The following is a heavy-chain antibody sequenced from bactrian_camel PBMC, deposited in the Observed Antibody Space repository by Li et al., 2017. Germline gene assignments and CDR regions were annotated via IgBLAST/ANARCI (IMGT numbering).Heavy chain of an antibody. CDR3: KTWRCGG. J-gene: IGHJ4*01. Sequence: QLVESGGGAVQTGGSLRLTCTAVGLTFEGGNQGWYRETPGKERELVSRIRSDGSTTYADSVKGRFTISQDNGKFTVYLQMNSLKPEDTAMYYCKTWRCGGWGQGTQVTVS. CDR2: IRSDGST. V-gene: IGHV3S60*01. CDR1: GLTFEGGN.